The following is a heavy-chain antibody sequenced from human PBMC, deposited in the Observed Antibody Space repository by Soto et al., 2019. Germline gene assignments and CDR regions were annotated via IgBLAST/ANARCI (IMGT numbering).Heavy chain of an antibody. CDR1: GFTFTSSA. CDR3: AALGVNFDH. Sequence: SVKVSCKASGFTFTSSAVQWVRQARGQRLEWIGWIGVGSGNRHYAQKFQERVTITRDMSTNTAYMELSSLRSEDTAVYYCAALGVNFDHCGQGTLVTVSS. J-gene: IGHJ4*02. D-gene: IGHD2-8*01. V-gene: IGHV1-58*01. CDR2: IGVGSGNR.